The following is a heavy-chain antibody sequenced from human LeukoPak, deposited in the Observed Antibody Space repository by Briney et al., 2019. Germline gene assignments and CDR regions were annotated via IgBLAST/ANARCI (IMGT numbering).Heavy chain of an antibody. V-gene: IGHV4-34*01. D-gene: IGHD5-18*01. CDR3: ASRANVDTAMRYYGGGYNWFDP. CDR2: INHSGST. J-gene: IGHJ5*02. Sequence: SETLSLTCAVYGGSFSGYYWSWIRQPPGKGLEWIGEINHSGSTNYNPSLKSRVTISVDTSKDQFSLKLSSVTAADTAVYYCASRANVDTAMRYYGGGYNWFDPWGQGTLVTVSS. CDR1: GGSFSGYY.